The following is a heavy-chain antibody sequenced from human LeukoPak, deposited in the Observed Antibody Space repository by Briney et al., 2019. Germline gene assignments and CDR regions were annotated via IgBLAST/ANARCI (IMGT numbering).Heavy chain of an antibody. CDR1: GYTFTGYY. V-gene: IGHV1-2*02. CDR3: AREEDTAMVPFDY. D-gene: IGHD5-18*01. Sequence: ASVKVSCKASGYTFTGYYMYWVRQAPGQGLEWMGWINPNSGGTNYAQKFQGRVTMTRDTSISTAYMELSRLRSDDTAVYYCAREEDTAMVPFDYWGQGTLVTVSS. CDR2: INPNSGGT. J-gene: IGHJ4*02.